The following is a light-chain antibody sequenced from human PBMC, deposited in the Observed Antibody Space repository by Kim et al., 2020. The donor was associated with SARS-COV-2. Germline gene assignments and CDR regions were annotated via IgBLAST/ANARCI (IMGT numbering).Light chain of an antibody. J-gene: IGKJ1*01. CDR1: RNIATW. Sequence: SASIGSRVTSTCRASRNIATWVAWYQPKPGEAPRLLIYKASNLKSGVPSRFSGSGSGTEFTLTTDSLQADDLATYYCQQYKSYPWTFGQGTKVEI. CDR2: KAS. V-gene: IGKV1-5*03. CDR3: QQYKSYPWT.